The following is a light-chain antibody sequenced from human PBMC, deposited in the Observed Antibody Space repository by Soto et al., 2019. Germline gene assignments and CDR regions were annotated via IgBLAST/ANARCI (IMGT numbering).Light chain of an antibody. CDR1: TGAVTSGHY. Sequence: QAVVTQEPSLIVSPGGTVTLTCGSSTGAVTSGHYPYWFPQKPGHAPRTLIYDTSNKHSWTPARFSGSLLGGKAALTLSGAQPEDEAEYYCLLSYSGARPYVFGTGTKLTVL. J-gene: IGLJ1*01. V-gene: IGLV7-46*01. CDR2: DTS. CDR3: LLSYSGARPYV.